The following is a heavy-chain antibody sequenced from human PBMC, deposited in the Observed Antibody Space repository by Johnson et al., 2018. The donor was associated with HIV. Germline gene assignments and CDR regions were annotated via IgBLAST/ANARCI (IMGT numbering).Heavy chain of an antibody. V-gene: IGHV3-66*03. CDR2: GST. CDR3: ARDQIAAAGAFDI. D-gene: IGHD6-13*01. Sequence: GSTYYADSVKGRFTISRDNSKNTLYLQMNSLRAEDTAVYYCARDQIAAAGAFDIWGQGTMVTISS. J-gene: IGHJ3*02.